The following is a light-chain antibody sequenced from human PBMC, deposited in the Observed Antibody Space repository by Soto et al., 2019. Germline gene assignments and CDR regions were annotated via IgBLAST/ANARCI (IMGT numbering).Light chain of an antibody. Sequence: DIVLTQSPATLSLSPGARATLYCGASQRVSINLAWYQQNPGQAPRILSYDASNRATGIPARFSGSGSGTDFTLTISSLEPEDFAVYYCQQRSNWPITFGQGTRLEIK. CDR2: DAS. J-gene: IGKJ5*01. CDR3: QQRSNWPIT. V-gene: IGKV3-11*01. CDR1: QRVSIN.